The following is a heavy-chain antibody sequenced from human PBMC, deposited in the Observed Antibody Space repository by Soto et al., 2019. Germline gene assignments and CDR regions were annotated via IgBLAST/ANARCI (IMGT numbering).Heavy chain of an antibody. D-gene: IGHD1-26*01. Sequence: GGSLRLSCAASGFSFSSFAMHWVRQAPGKGLERVAGLSSDGITKHYADSVKGRFTISRDNSKNTMYLQMNSLRPEDTSIYYCAKDGAWELLPAYGMDVWGPGTTVAVSS. J-gene: IGHJ6*01. CDR3: AKDGAWELLPAYGMDV. CDR2: LSSDGITK. CDR1: GFSFSSFA. V-gene: IGHV3-30*18.